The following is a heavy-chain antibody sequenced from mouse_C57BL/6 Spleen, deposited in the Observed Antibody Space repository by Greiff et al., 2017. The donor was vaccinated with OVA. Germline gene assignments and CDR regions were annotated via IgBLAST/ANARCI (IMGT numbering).Heavy chain of an antibody. CDR2: ISSGGDYI. D-gene: IGHD2-4*01. CDR3: TRDRGYDFYDMDY. Sequence: EVQGVESGEGLVKPGGSLKLSCAASGFTFSSYAMSWVRQTPEKRLEWVAYISSGGDYIYYADTVKGRFTISRDNARNTLYLQMSSLKSEDTAMYYCTRDRGYDFYDMDYWGQGTSVTVSS. CDR1: GFTFSSYA. J-gene: IGHJ4*01. V-gene: IGHV5-9-1*02.